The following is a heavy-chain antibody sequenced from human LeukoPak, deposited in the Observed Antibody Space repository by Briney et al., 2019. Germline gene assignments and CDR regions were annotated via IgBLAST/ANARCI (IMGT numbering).Heavy chain of an antibody. CDR2: IYHSGST. Sequence: PSQTLSLTCAVSGGSISSGGYSWSWIRQPPGKGLEWIGYIYHSGSTYYNPSLKSRVTISVDRSKNQFSLKLSSVTAADTAVYYCARVHGDPCYYYGMDVWGQGTTVTVSS. CDR1: GGSISSGGYS. D-gene: IGHD4-17*01. V-gene: IGHV4-30-2*01. CDR3: ARVHGDPCYYYGMDV. J-gene: IGHJ6*02.